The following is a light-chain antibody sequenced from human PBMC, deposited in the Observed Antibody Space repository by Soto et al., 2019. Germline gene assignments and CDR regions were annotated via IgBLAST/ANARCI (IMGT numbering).Light chain of an antibody. Sequence: QSALTQPRSVSGSPGQSVTISCTGTSSDVGGYNYVSWYQQHPGKAPKLMIYDVSKRPSGVPDRFSGSKSGNTASLTISGLQAEDEDDYYCCSYAGSYTDVFGTGTKLTVL. CDR2: DVS. CDR3: CSYAGSYTDV. J-gene: IGLJ1*01. V-gene: IGLV2-11*01. CDR1: SSDVGGYNY.